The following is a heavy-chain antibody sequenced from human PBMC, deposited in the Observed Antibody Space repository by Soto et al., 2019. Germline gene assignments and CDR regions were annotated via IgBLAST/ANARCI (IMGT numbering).Heavy chain of an antibody. CDR2: VYNSGNT. Sequence: QVRLQESGPGLVKPSATLSLTCTVSGGSVHSGSYYWSWIRQPPGKGLEWIGYVYNSGNTDYNPSLMRRVTISVDTSNNQFSLKLSSVTAADTAVYYCAREGTPEAMDYSGMDVWGKGTTVTVSS. D-gene: IGHD5-18*01. CDR1: GGSVHSGSYY. CDR3: AREGTPEAMDYSGMDV. V-gene: IGHV4-61*01. J-gene: IGHJ6*04.